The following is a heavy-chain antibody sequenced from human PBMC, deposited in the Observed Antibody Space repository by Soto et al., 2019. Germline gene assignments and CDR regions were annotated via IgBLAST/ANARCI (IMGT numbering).Heavy chain of an antibody. D-gene: IGHD2-15*01. CDR3: GRENKEVAGFDTGNGFDP. V-gene: IGHV3-33*01. Sequence: VQLVESGGGVVQPGRSLRLSCAASGFTFSNFGMHWVRQAPGKGLEWLAVIWFDGSTAYYTDAVKGRFTISRDNANNTLHLQMNSLRDDDTGGYYCGRENKEVAGFDTGNGFDPWGQGTLVTVSS. CDR2: IWFDGSTA. CDR1: GFTFSNFG. J-gene: IGHJ5*02.